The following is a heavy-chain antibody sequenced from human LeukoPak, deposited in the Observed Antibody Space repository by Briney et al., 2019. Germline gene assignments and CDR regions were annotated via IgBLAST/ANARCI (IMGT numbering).Heavy chain of an antibody. Sequence: GGSLRLSCAASGFTFSSYGMHWGRQAPGKGLEWVAVIWYDGSNKYYADSVKGRLTISRDNSNNTLYLQMNSLRAEDTAVYYCARRNRDAFDVWGQGTMVTVSS. CDR1: GFTFSSYG. J-gene: IGHJ3*01. CDR2: IWYDGSNK. D-gene: IGHD1-14*01. CDR3: ARRNRDAFDV. V-gene: IGHV3-33*01.